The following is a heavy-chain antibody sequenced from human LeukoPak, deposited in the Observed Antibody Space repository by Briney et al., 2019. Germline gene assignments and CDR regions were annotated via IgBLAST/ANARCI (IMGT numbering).Heavy chain of an antibody. Sequence: GGSLRLSCAASGFTFSSHWMHWVRQAPGKGLVWVSRINGDGSNTTYADSVKGRFTISRDNAKNTLYLQMNSLRAEDTAVYHCARSKSLYSTDAFEIWGQGTMVTVSS. V-gene: IGHV3-74*03. J-gene: IGHJ3*02. CDR3: ARSKSLYSTDAFEI. CDR2: INGDGSNT. D-gene: IGHD2-8*01. CDR1: GFTFSSHW.